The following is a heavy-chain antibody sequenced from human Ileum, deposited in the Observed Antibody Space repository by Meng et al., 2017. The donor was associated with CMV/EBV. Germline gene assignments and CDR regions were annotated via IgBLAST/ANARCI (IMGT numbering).Heavy chain of an antibody. CDR2: IHHTGDT. D-gene: IGHD4-23*01. V-gene: IGHV4-38-2*02. J-gene: IGHJ4*02. CDR3: ATSDYGGKWVHFDF. CDR1: NHSLTGGYY. Sequence: SETLSLTCTVSNHSLTGGYYWGWVRQPPGRGLEWIATIHHTGDTYYTPSLKSRVTISIDTSRNQFSLDLSSVTAADTAVYYCATSDYGGKWVHFDFWGQGTLVTVSS.